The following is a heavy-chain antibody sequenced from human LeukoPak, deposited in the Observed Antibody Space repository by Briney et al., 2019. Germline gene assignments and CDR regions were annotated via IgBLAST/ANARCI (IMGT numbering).Heavy chain of an antibody. CDR1: GFTFSDYW. CDR3: ARDTRSSSTLDY. J-gene: IGHJ4*02. D-gene: IGHD6-13*01. CDR2: IKLDGSEK. Sequence: GGSLRLSCAASGFTFSDYWMSWVRQAPGKGLEWVANIKLDGSEKYYVDSVEGRFTISRDNAKNSLYLQMNSLRAEDTAVYYCARDTRSSSTLDYWGQGTLVTVSS. V-gene: IGHV3-7*01.